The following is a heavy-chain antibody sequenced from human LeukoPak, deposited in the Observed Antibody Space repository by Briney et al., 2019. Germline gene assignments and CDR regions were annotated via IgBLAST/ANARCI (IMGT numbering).Heavy chain of an antibody. CDR2: IYTSGST. D-gene: IGHD6-6*01. V-gene: IGHV4-4*07. CDR3: AREEPSIAARYLDY. Sequence: PSETLSLTCTVSGGSISSYYWSWIRQPAGKGLEWIGRIYTSGSTNYNPSLKSRVTMSLDTSKNQFSLKLTSVTAADTAVYYCAREEPSIAARYLDYWGQGTLVTVSS. CDR1: GGSISSYY. J-gene: IGHJ4*02.